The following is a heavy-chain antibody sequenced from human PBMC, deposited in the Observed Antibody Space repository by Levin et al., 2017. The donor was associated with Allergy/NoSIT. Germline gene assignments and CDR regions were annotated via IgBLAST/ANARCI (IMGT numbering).Heavy chain of an antibody. CDR1: GYTFTSFG. CDR2: ISAHIGST. J-gene: IGHJ4*02. Sequence: ASVKVSCKASGYTFTSFGISWVRQAPGQGLEWMGWISAHIGSTYYAQNLQGRGTMTTDTSTSTAYLELRSLRSDDTAVFYFAASMSLVRGVPKYCFDYWGQGTLVTVSS. V-gene: IGHV1-18*01. CDR3: AASMSLVRGVPKYCFDY. D-gene: IGHD3-10*01.